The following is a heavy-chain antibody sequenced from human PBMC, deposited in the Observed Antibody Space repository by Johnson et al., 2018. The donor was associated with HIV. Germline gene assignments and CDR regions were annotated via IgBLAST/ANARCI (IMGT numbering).Heavy chain of an antibody. D-gene: IGHD4-11*01. J-gene: IGHJ3*02. V-gene: IGHV3-30*04. CDR3: ARPYSDYVYGAFDI. CDR1: GFTFSSYA. CDR2: ISYDGSNE. Sequence: QVQLVESGGGVVQPGRSLRLSCAASGFTFSSYAMSWVRQAPGKGLEWVAVISYDGSNEYSGDSLKGRFTISRDNSKNTLYLQMNSLRAEDTAVYYCARPYSDYVYGAFDIWGPGTVVTVSS.